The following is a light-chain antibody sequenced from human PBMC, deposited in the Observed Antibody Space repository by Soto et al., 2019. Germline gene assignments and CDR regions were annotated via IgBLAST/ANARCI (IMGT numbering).Light chain of an antibody. CDR3: PQYVISTFT. J-gene: IGKJ4*01. CDR1: QFVSCSY. V-gene: IGKV3-20*01. CDR2: GAS. Sequence: VLTQSPGTRSLCPRARATLSCRVCQFVSCSYLAWYQQRPGQAPRLLIYGASSRATGIPDRFSGGGSETDFTLNISRVESEDSAVYYCPQYVISTFTFGGGTKVDIK.